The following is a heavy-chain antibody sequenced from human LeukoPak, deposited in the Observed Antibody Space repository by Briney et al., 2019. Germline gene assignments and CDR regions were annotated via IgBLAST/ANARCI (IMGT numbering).Heavy chain of an antibody. V-gene: IGHV4-39*07. CDR1: GGSISSSSYY. J-gene: IGHJ3*02. CDR3: ARSYSSSWYSSFDI. D-gene: IGHD6-13*01. Sequence: SETLSLTYTVSGGSISSSSYYWGWIRQPPGKGLEWIGSIYYSGSTYYNPSLKSRVTISVDTSKNQFSLKLSSVTAADTAVYYCARSYSSSWYSSFDIWGHGTMVTVSS. CDR2: IYYSGST.